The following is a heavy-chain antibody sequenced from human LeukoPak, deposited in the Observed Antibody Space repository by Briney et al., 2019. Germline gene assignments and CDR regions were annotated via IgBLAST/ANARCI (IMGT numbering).Heavy chain of an antibody. J-gene: IGHJ4*02. CDR1: GFTFSSYS. V-gene: IGHV3-21*03. CDR3: ARDFYDGFALDY. D-gene: IGHD2/OR15-2a*01. Sequence: GGSLRLSCAASGFTFSSYSMNWVRQAPGKGLEWVSFIFSSSTYIYYTDSVKGRFTISRDNARNSLYLQMDNLRAEDTGVYYCARDFYDGFALDYWGQGTLVTVSS. CDR2: IFSSSTYI.